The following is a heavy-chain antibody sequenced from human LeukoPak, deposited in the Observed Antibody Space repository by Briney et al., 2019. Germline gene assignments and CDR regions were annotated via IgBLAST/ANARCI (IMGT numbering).Heavy chain of an antibody. J-gene: IGHJ3*02. CDR1: GFTFSSYA. V-gene: IGHV3-66*01. D-gene: IGHD4-17*01. Sequence: GGSLRLSCAASGFTFSSYAMSWVRQAPGEGLEWVSVIYSGGSTSYADSVKGRFTISRDSSKNTLFLQMNSLGAEDTAVYYCARLYGPDAFDIWGQGTMVTVSS. CDR2: IYSGGST. CDR3: ARLYGPDAFDI.